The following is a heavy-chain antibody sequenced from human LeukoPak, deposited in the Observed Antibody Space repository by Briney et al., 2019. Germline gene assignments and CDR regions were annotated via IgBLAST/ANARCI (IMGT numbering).Heavy chain of an antibody. CDR3: ARLGPAPPPSSSFFDY. D-gene: IGHD6-6*01. V-gene: IGHV5-51*03. Sequence: NPGESLKISCKGSGYSFTNYWITWVRQMPGKCLEWMGIIYPGDSDTRYSPSFQGQVTISVDKSISTAYLQWSSLKASDTAMYYCARLGPAPPPSSSFFDYWGQGTLVTVSS. CDR1: GYSFTNYW. J-gene: IGHJ4*02. CDR2: IYPGDSDT.